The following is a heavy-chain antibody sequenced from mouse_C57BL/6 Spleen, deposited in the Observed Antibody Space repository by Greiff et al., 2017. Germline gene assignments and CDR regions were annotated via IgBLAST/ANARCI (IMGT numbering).Heavy chain of an antibody. V-gene: IGHV5-17*01. CDR1: GFTFSDYG. CDR3: ARSSSYVDWYFDV. Sequence: VQLKESGGGLVKPGGSLKLSCAASGFTFSDYGMHWVRQAPEKGLEWVAYISSGSSTIYYADTVKGRFTISRDNAKNTLFLQMTSLRSEDTAMYYCARSSSYVDWYFDVWGTGTTVTVSS. D-gene: IGHD1-1*01. J-gene: IGHJ1*03. CDR2: ISSGSSTI.